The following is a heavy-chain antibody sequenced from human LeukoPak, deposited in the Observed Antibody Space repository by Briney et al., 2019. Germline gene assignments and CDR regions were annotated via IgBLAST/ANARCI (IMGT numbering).Heavy chain of an antibody. CDR3: AKDGGGYYPYYYYYMDV. V-gene: IGHV3-30*04. CDR2: ISYDGSNK. Sequence: GGSLRLSCAASGFTFSSYAMHWVRQAPGKGLEWVAVISYDGSNKYYADSVKGRFTISRDNSKNTLYLQMNSLRAEDTAVYYCAKDGGGYYPYYYYYMDVWGKGTTVTISS. J-gene: IGHJ6*03. CDR1: GFTFSSYA. D-gene: IGHD3-22*01.